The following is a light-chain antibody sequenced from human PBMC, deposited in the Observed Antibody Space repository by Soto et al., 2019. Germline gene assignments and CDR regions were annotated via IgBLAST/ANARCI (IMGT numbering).Light chain of an antibody. V-gene: IGLV2-14*01. CDR3: TSYASGSSHVV. CDR1: SSDIGGYDY. CDR2: DVN. J-gene: IGLJ2*01. Sequence: QSVLTQPASVSGSPGQSITLSCTGTSSDIGGYDYVSWYQQHPGKAPKLIIYDVNNRPSGVSNRFSGSKSGNTASLTISGLQAEDEADYYCTSYASGSSHVVFGGGTKVTVL.